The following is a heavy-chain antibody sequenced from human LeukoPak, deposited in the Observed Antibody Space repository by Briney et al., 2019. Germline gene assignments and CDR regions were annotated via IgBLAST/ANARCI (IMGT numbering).Heavy chain of an antibody. Sequence: GGSLRLSCAASGFSFSAYGMHWVRQAPGKGLEWVAFIRYDGSNEYYADSVKGRFTISRDKSKNTLSLQMNGLRVEDTAMYYCAKVMPPGRIRFYSYYMDVWGIGTTVTVS. CDR2: IRYDGSNE. CDR1: GFSFSAYG. V-gene: IGHV3-30*02. D-gene: IGHD2-15*01. CDR3: AKVMPPGRIRFYSYYMDV. J-gene: IGHJ6*03.